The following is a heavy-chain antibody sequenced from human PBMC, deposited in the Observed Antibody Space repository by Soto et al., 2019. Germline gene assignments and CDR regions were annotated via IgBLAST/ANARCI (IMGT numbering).Heavy chain of an antibody. CDR1: GFTFSSYG. D-gene: IGHD6-13*01. Sequence: GSLRLSCAASGFTFSSYGMHWVRQAPGKGLEWVAVISYDGSNKYYADSVKGRFTISRDNSKNTLYLQMNSLRAEDTAVYYCAKDLEQQLPLGYGMDVWGQGTTVTVSS. V-gene: IGHV3-30*18. CDR2: ISYDGSNK. J-gene: IGHJ6*02. CDR3: AKDLEQQLPLGYGMDV.